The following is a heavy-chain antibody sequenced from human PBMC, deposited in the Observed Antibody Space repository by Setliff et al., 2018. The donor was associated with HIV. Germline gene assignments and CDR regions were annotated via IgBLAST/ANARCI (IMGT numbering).Heavy chain of an antibody. V-gene: IGHV4-38-2*02. J-gene: IGHJ4*02. Sequence: SETLSLTCAVSGYSISSGYYWGWIRQPPGKGLEWIGSIYHSGSTYYNPSLKSRILISVDTSKNQFSLKMSSVTAADTAVYYCAREIYGGNSRPFDYWGQGTLVTVSS. CDR2: IYHSGST. D-gene: IGHD4-17*01. CDR1: GYSISSGYY. CDR3: AREIYGGNSRPFDY.